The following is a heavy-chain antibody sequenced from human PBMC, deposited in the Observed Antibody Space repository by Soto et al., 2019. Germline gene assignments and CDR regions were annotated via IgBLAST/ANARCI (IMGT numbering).Heavy chain of an antibody. V-gene: IGHV4-59*01. J-gene: IGHJ5*02. CDR3: TQQQLYWFDP. CDR2: IYYSGST. D-gene: IGHD6-13*01. Sequence: PSETLSLTCTVSCGSISSYYWSWIRQPPGKGLEWIGYIYYSGSTNYNPSLKSRVTISVDTSKNQFSLKLSSMTAADTAVYYCTQQQLYWFDPWGQGTLVTVSS. CDR1: CGSISSYY.